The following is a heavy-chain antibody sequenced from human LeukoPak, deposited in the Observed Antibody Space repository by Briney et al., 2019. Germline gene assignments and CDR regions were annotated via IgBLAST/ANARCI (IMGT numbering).Heavy chain of an antibody. CDR3: ARQYSSGWSYYYGLDV. V-gene: IGHV4-34*01. CDR2: INHSGST. J-gene: IGHJ6*02. CDR1: GGSFSGYY. Sequence: SETLSLTCAVYGGSFSGYYWSWIRQSPGKGLEWIGEINHSGSTNYNPSLKSRVTISVDTSKNQFSLQLNSVTPEDTAVYYCARQYSSGWSYYYGLDVWGRGTTVTVSS. D-gene: IGHD6-19*01.